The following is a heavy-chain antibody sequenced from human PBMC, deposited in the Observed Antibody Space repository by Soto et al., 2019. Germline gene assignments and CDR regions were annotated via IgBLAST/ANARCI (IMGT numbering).Heavy chain of an antibody. D-gene: IGHD1-1*01. CDR3: AHAELERHTYDYGMDV. CDR1: GFSLSTSGVG. CDR2: IYWDDDK. J-gene: IGHJ6*02. Sequence: QITLKESGPTLVKPTQTLTLTCTFSGFSLSTSGVGVAWIRQPPGKVPEWLALIYWDDDKRFSPSLKRRLTITKDTAKNQVVLTMNSMDPVDTGTYYCAHAELERHTYDYGMDVWGQGITVTVSS. V-gene: IGHV2-5*02.